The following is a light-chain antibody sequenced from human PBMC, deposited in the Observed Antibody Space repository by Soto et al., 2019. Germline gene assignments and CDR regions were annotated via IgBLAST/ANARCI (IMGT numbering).Light chain of an antibody. Sequence: DIQMTQSPSSVSASVGDRVTITCRASQDISKWLAWYQQKPGKAPKLLIYAASSLQSGVPSRFSGSGSGTDFSLTISSLQPEDFATYYCQQSYSTPPITFGQGTRLEIK. CDR3: QQSYSTPPIT. CDR1: QDISKW. CDR2: AAS. V-gene: IGKV1-12*01. J-gene: IGKJ5*01.